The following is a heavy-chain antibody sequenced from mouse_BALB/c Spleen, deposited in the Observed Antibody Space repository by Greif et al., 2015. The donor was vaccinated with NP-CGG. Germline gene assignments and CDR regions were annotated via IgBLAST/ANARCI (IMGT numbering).Heavy chain of an antibody. V-gene: IGHV1-9*01. D-gene: IGHD1-1*01. J-gene: IGHJ4*01. Sequence: VQLQQSGAELMKPGASVKISCKATGYTFSSYWIEWVKQRPGHGLEWIGEILPGSGSTNYNEKFKGKAAFTADTSSNTVYMQLSSLTSEDSAVYYCARWGFYYGSLYAMDYWGQGTSVTVSS. CDR1: GYTFSSYW. CDR3: ARWGFYYGSLYAMDY. CDR2: ILPGSGST.